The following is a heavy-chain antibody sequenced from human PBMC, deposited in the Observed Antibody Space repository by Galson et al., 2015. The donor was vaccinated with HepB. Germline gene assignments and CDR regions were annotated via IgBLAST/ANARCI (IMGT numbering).Heavy chain of an antibody. D-gene: IGHD5-18*01. CDR3: AKEVDTAMAPSFEY. CDR2: IWYDGSNR. V-gene: IGHV3-33*06. J-gene: IGHJ4*02. Sequence: SLRLSCAASGFIFSSYGMHWLRQAPGKSLEWVAVIWYDGSNRDYADSVKGRFTISRDNSKSTLYLQMNSLRAEDTAFYYCAKEVDTAMAPSFEYGGQGILVTVSS. CDR1: GFIFSSYG.